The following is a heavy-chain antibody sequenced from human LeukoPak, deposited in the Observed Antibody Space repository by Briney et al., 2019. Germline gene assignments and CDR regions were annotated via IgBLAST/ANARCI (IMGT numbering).Heavy chain of an antibody. D-gene: IGHD1-1*01. J-gene: IGHJ4*02. CDR1: GYTFTTYG. CDR2: ISAYNGNT. Sequence: ASVKVSCTASGYTFTTYGISWVRQAPGQGLEWMGWISAYNGNTNYAQKFQGRVTMTTDTSTSTAYMELRSLRSDDTAVYYCARDWKGEAPTGHYFDYWGQGTLVTVSS. CDR3: ARDWKGEAPTGHYFDY. V-gene: IGHV1-18*01.